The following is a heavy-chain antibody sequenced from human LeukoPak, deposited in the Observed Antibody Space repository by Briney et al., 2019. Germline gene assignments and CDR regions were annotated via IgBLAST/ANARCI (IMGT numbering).Heavy chain of an antibody. CDR1: GGSISGYY. D-gene: IGHD3-10*01. CDR2: IYYSGST. V-gene: IGHV4-59*08. Sequence: PSGTLSLTCTVSGGSISGYYWNWIRQPPGKGLEWIGYIYYSGSTNYNPSLKSRVTISLDTSKNQFSLKLSSVTAADTAVYYCARQTGYGLVSFDFWGQGTLVTVSS. J-gene: IGHJ4*02. CDR3: ARQTGYGLVSFDF.